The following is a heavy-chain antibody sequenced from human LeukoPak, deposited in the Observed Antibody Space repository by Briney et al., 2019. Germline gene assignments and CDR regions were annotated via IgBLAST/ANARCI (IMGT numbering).Heavy chain of an antibody. D-gene: IGHD2-15*01. V-gene: IGHV4-39*07. Sequence: SSETLSLTCTVSGGSISSSSYYWGWIRQPPGKGLEWIGSIYYSGSTYYNPSLKSRVTISVDTSKNQFSLKLSSVTAADTAVYYCARDSRGGGPDFDYWGQGVLVTVSS. CDR1: GGSISSSSYY. CDR2: IYYSGST. CDR3: ARDSRGGGPDFDY. J-gene: IGHJ4*02.